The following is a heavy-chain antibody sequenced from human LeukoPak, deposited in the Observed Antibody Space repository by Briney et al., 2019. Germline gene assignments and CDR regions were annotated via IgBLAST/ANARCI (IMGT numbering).Heavy chain of an antibody. CDR2: IRYDGSNK. CDR1: GFTFSSYG. J-gene: IGHJ2*01. V-gene: IGHV3-30*02. D-gene: IGHD3-10*01. Sequence: GGSLRRSCAASGFTFSSYGMHWVRQAPGKGLEWVAFIRYDGSNKYYADSVKGRFTISRDNSKNTLYLQMNSLRAEDTAVYYCAKDGFDGYWYFDLWGRGTLVTVSS. CDR3: AKDGFDGYWYFDL.